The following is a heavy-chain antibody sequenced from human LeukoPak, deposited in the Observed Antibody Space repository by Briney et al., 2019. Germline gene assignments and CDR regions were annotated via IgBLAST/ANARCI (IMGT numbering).Heavy chain of an antibody. V-gene: IGHV3-30-3*01. CDR1: GFTFSSYA. D-gene: IGHD3-9*01. J-gene: IGHJ4*02. CDR2: ISYDGSNK. CDR3: ARPQPPNYDILTGYDY. Sequence: GGSLRLSCAASGFTFSSYAMHWVRQAPGKGLEWVAVISYDGSNKYYADSVKGRFTISRDNSKNTLYLQMNSLRAEDTAVYYCARPQPPNYDILTGYDYWGQGTLVTVSS.